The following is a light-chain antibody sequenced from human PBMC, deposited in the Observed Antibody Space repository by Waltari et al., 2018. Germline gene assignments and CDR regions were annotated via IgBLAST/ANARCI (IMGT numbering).Light chain of an antibody. Sequence: SYDLTQPPSVSVSPGQTARIACSGDALADQYAYWYQQSPGRAPVSLIYKETKRAPGIPERFSGSSSGRTVTLTINEVQAEDEADYYCQSADSSGSNVVFGGGTRLTVL. V-gene: IGLV3-25*03. J-gene: IGLJ2*01. CDR1: ALADQY. CDR2: KET. CDR3: QSADSSGSNVV.